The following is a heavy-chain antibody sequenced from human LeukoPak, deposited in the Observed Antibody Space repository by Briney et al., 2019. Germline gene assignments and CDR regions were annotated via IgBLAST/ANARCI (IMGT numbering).Heavy chain of an antibody. Sequence: SETLSLTCTVSGGSISSSSYYWSWIRQPPGKGLEWIGSIYYSGSTYYNPSLKSRVTISVDTSKNQFSLKLSSVTAADTAVYYCARDGGWAYCGGDCYSGFGYWGQGTLVTVSS. CDR3: ARDGGWAYCGGDCYSGFGY. D-gene: IGHD2-21*02. J-gene: IGHJ4*02. V-gene: IGHV4-39*07. CDR1: GGSISSSSYY. CDR2: IYYSGST.